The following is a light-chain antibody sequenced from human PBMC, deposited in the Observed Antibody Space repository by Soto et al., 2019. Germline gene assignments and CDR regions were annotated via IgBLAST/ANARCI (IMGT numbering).Light chain of an antibody. Sequence: EIVMTQSPATLSVSPGERATLSCRAGQGVSRNLTWYQQKPGQAPRLLISGASTRATGIPARFSGSGSGTAFTLTISSLQSEDFSDYYCQQYLHWPWTFVSGNEVEIK. CDR3: QQYLHWPWT. J-gene: IGKJ1*01. CDR1: QGVSRN. CDR2: GAS. V-gene: IGKV3-15*01.